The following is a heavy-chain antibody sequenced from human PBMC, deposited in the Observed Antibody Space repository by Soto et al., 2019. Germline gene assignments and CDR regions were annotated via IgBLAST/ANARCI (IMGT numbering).Heavy chain of an antibody. CDR2: MNPNTGGA. Sequence: QVHLVQSGAEVKKPGASVKVSCKASGYNFNGYYIHWVRQAPGQGLEWMGWMNPNTGGANYAQKFQGKVMMTTYTSIRAAYLKMRSMTSNDTAVYYWAKVITTIGSKQWLAQTKHQALDCWGQGTLVNGSS. CDR1: GYNFNGYY. J-gene: IGHJ4*02. D-gene: IGHD6-19*01. CDR3: AKVITTIGSKQWLAQTKHQALDC. V-gene: IGHV1-2*02.